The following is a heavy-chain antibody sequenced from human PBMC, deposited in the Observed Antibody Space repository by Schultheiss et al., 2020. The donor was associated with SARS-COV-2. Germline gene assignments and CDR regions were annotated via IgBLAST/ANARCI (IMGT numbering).Heavy chain of an antibody. CDR1: GFTFDDYA. D-gene: IGHD3-10*01. J-gene: IGHJ6*02. CDR3: ARDSLSITMVRVYGMDV. Sequence: GGSLRLSCAASGFTFDDYAMHWVRQAPGKGLEWVSGISWNSGSIGYADSVKGRFTISRDNAKNSLYLQMNSLRAEDTAVYYCARDSLSITMVRVYGMDVWGQGTTVTVSS. CDR2: ISWNSGSI. V-gene: IGHV3-9*01.